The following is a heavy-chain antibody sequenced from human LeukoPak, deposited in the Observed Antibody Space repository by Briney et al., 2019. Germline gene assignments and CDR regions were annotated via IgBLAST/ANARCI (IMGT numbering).Heavy chain of an antibody. CDR1: AFTFSDYW. J-gene: IGHJ3*02. CDR3: ARATKTYAYDI. V-gene: IGHV3-7*01. Sequence: GESLKISCTASAFTFSDYWMSWVRQAPGEGLEWVANIKLDGSEKYYMDSVKGRFTVSRDNAKNLMYLQMSSLRAEDTALYYCARATKTYAYDIWGRGTMVTVSS. D-gene: IGHD1-26*01. CDR2: IKLDGSEK.